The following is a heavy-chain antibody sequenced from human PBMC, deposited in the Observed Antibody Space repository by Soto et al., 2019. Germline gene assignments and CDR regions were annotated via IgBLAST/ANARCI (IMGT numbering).Heavy chain of an antibody. D-gene: IGHD1-1*01. J-gene: IGHJ3*02. CDR2: VYWNDDK. V-gene: IGHV2-5*01. CDR3: ARGLATLPVFAFDI. Sequence: SGPTLVNPTQTLTLTCTLSGISLSTSGVGLGWIRQTPGKALEWLALVYWNDDKHYSPSLKSRLTITKDTSKNQAILTMTDMDPVDTATYFCARGLATLPVFAFDIWGQGTVVTVSS. CDR1: GISLSTSGVG.